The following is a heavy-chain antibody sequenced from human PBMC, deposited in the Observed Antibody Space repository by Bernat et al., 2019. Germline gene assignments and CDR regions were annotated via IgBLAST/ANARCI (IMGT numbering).Heavy chain of an antibody. V-gene: IGHV3-30-3*01. CDR3: ARPWPADTLDY. CDR2: ISYDGSNK. D-gene: IGHD5-18*01. J-gene: IGHJ4*02. Sequence: QVQLVESGGGVVQPGRSLRLSCAASGFTFRSYAMHWVRQAPGKGLEWVAVISYDGSNKYYADSVKGRFTISRDNSKNTLYLQMNSLRAEDTAVYYCARPWPADTLDYWGQGTLVTVSS. CDR1: GFTFRSYA.